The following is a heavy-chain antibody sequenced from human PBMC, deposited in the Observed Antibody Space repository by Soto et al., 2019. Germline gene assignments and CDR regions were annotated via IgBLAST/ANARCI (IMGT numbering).Heavy chain of an antibody. D-gene: IGHD4-17*01. Sequence: SETLSLTCTVSGGSISSYYWSWIRQPPGKGLEWIGYIYYSGSTNYNPSLKSRVTISVDTSKNQFSLKLSSVTAADTAVYYCARDHLHGDYSSNWFDPWGQGTLVTVSS. CDR2: IYYSGST. CDR3: ARDHLHGDYSSNWFDP. J-gene: IGHJ5*02. CDR1: GGSISSYY. V-gene: IGHV4-59*01.